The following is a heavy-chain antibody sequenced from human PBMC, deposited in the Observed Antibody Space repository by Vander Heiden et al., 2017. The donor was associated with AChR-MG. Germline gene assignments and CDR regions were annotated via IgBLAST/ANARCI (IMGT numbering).Heavy chain of an antibody. V-gene: IGHV3-23*01. J-gene: IGHJ4*02. D-gene: IGHD6-6*01. Sequence: EVQLLESGGGLVQPGGSLRLSCAVSGFTFRTYAMNWGRQAPGKGREWVSTISGNGVSTNYADSVTVRFTISRDNSKNTLYLQMSSLRAEDTAGYYCATGRAGRFDSWGQGTLVTVSS. CDR3: ATGRAGRFDS. CDR2: ISGNGVST. CDR1: GFTFRTYA.